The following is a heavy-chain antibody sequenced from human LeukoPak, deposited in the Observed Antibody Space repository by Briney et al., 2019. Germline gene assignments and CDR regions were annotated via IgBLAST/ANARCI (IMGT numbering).Heavy chain of an antibody. Sequence: TWETLSLTCTVSGGSISSNNYYWGWIRQPPGKGLEWLGSMSYTWNTYNNPSLKSRVTISVDTSKNQFSLRLSSVTAADTAVYFCTRGPQGSSTWYPIWGQGAMVTVSS. D-gene: IGHD6-13*01. V-gene: IGHV4-39*01. CDR3: TRGPQGSSTWYPI. J-gene: IGHJ3*02. CDR2: MSYTWNT. CDR1: GGSISSNNYY.